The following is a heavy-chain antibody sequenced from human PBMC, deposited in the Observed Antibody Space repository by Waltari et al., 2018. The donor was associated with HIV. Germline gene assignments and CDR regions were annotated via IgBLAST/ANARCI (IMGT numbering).Heavy chain of an antibody. CDR1: GFSVRSHY. J-gene: IGHJ6*02. Sequence: EVQLVQSGGGMVQPGGSLRLCRAAAGFSVRSHYIAWALQIPGKGLEWLSLIYGDEITDYADSEKGRFTVSRDNSKNTLLLQMNSLRPEDTAVYYCAREIALLLSGSDFDYYGMDVWGQGTTVSVSS. V-gene: IGHV3-66*02. D-gene: IGHD1-26*01. CDR2: IYGDEIT. CDR3: AREIALLLSGSDFDYYGMDV.